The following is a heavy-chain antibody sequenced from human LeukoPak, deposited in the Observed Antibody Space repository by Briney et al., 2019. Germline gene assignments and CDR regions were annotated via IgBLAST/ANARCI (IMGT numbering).Heavy chain of an antibody. J-gene: IGHJ4*02. Sequence: PGRSLRLSCAASGFTFDDYAMHWVRHAPGKGLEWVSGISWNSGSIGYADSVKGRFTISRDNAKNSLYLQMNSLRAEDTAVYYCARDFYDTSGYYYDYWGQGTLVTVSS. V-gene: IGHV3-9*01. CDR2: ISWNSGSI. CDR1: GFTFDDYA. CDR3: ARDFYDTSGYYYDY. D-gene: IGHD3-22*01.